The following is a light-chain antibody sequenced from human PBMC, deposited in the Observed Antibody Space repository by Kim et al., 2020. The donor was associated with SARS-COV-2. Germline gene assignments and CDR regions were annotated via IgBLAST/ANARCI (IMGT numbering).Light chain of an antibody. CDR3: MQALRSPVT. CDR1: QSLLHTNGYNY. V-gene: IGKV2-28*01. CDR2: LGS. J-gene: IGKJ4*01. Sequence: DIVMTQSPLSLPVTPGEPASISCRSSQSLLHTNGYNYLNWYLQKPGQSPQLLIYLGSNRASGVPDRFSGSGSGTDYTLKISRVEAEDVGVYYCMQALRSPVTFGGGTKVDIK.